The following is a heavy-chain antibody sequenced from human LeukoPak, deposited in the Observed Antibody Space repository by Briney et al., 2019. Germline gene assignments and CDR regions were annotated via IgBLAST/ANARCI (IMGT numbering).Heavy chain of an antibody. CDR2: ISYDGSNK. CDR3: AKSPVDY. J-gene: IGHJ4*02. CDR1: GFTLSSYS. Sequence: GRSLRLSCAASGFTLSSYSMHWVRQAPGKGLEWVAVISYDGSNKSYADSVKGRFTISRDNYKNTLYLQMNSLRAEDTAVCYCAKSPVDYWGQGTLVTVSS. V-gene: IGHV3-30*18.